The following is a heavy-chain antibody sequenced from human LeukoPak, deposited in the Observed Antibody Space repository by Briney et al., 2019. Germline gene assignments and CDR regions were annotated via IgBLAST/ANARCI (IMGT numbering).Heavy chain of an antibody. CDR2: MYYSGTT. CDR1: GGSISSGGFY. CDR3: ARADANAFDI. Sequence: SETLPLTCTVSGGSISSGGFYWSWIRQHPGQGLEWIGYMYYSGTTFYSPSLKSRLSISVDTSKNQFSLKLSSVTAADTAVYYCARADANAFDIWGQGTMVTVSS. J-gene: IGHJ3*02. V-gene: IGHV4-31*03.